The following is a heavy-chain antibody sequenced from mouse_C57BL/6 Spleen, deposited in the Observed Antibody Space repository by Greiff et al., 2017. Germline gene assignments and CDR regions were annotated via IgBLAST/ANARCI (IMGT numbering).Heavy chain of an antibody. D-gene: IGHD1-1*01. V-gene: IGHV1-53*01. J-gene: IGHJ3*01. CDR1: GYTFTSYW. CDR3: ESSRDYYGSSFAY. Sequence: QVQLKQPGTELVKPGASVKLSCKASGYTFTSYWMHWVKQRPGQGLEWIGNINPSNGGTNYNEKFKSKATLTVDKSSSTAYMQLSSLTSEDSAVENCESSRDYYGSSFAYWGQGTLVTVSA. CDR2: INPSNGGT.